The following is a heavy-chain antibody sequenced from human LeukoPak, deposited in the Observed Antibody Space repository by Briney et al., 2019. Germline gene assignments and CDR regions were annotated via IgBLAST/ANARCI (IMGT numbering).Heavy chain of an antibody. D-gene: IGHD1-26*01. Sequence: GGSLRLSCAASGYTFSDYYMTWVRQAPGSGLEWVSGITGSGGSTYYADSVKGRFTISRDNSKNTLHLQMNSLRAEDTAVYYCAKGNWGERLDWYFDLWGRGTLVTVSS. CDR3: AKGNWGERLDWYFDL. J-gene: IGHJ2*01. CDR2: ITGSGGST. V-gene: IGHV3-23*01. CDR1: GYTFSDYY.